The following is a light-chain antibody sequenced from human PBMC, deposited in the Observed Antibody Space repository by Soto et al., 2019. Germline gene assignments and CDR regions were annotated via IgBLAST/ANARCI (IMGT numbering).Light chain of an antibody. CDR3: QQYGSSSYT. CDR2: AAS. J-gene: IGKJ2*01. CDR1: QSISSSS. V-gene: IGKV3-20*01. Sequence: EIVLTQSPGTLSLSPGQRATISCRASQSISSSSLAWYQQKPGQAPRLLIYAASSRATGIPDRFSGSGSGTDFTLTISRLEPEDFAVYYCQQYGSSSYTFGQGTQLEIK.